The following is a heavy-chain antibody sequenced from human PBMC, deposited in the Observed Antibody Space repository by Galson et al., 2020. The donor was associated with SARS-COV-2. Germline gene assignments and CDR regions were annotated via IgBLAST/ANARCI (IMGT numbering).Heavy chain of an antibody. D-gene: IGHD3-16*01. Sequence: SETLSLTCAVYGGSFSGYSWTWIRQAPGKGLEWIGEINIGGNTNYSPSLRSRVTISVDTSKNQFSLRLTAVTTADTAVYYCARGHRGVVPSPVLALGPFYSYYCVDVWGKGTTVSVSS. CDR1: GGSFSGYS. V-gene: IGHV4-34*01. CDR3: ARGHRGVVPSPVLALGPFYSYYCVDV. J-gene: IGHJ6*04. CDR2: INIGGNT.